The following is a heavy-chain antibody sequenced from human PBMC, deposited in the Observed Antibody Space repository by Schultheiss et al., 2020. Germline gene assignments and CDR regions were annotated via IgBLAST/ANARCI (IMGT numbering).Heavy chain of an antibody. D-gene: IGHD5-18*01. CDR2: ISWNSGSI. J-gene: IGHJ4*02. Sequence: GGSLRLSCAASGFTFDDYAMHWVRQAPGKGLEWVSGISWNSGSIGYADSVKRRFTISRDNAKNSLYLQMNSLRAGDTAVYYCARGGYSYGWRGVGDYWGQGTLVTVSS. CDR1: GFTFDDYA. CDR3: ARGGYSYGWRGVGDY. V-gene: IGHV3-9*01.